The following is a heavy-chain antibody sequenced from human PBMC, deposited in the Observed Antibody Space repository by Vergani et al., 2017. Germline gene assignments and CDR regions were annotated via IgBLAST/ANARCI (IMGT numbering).Heavy chain of an antibody. V-gene: IGHV4-34*01. CDR3: AREGYCTNGVCFTLFDV. D-gene: IGHD2-8*01. J-gene: IGHJ4*02. CDR1: GGSFNDYW. CDR2: IRHDGIT. Sequence: QAQLQKWGAGLLKPSETLYLTCAIYGGSFNDYWWTWIRQPPGKGLEWIGEIRHDGITHYSPSLKSRVTISIDTSTHQFSLNLRSVTAADTAVYYCAREGYCTNGVCFTLFDVWGQGALVTVSS.